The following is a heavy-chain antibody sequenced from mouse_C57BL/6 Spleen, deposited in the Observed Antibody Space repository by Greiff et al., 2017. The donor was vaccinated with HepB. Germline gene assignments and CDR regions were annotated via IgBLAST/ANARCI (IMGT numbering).Heavy chain of an antibody. V-gene: IGHV1-42*01. D-gene: IGHD5-2*01. Sequence: VQLKQSGPELVKPGASVKISCKASGYSFTGYYMNWVKQSPEKSLEWIGEINPSTGGTTYNQKFKAKATLTVDKSSSTAYMQLKSLTSEDSAVYYCARSKEYPFAYWGQGTLVTVSA. CDR2: INPSTGGT. CDR3: ARSKEYPFAY. J-gene: IGHJ3*01. CDR1: GYSFTGYY.